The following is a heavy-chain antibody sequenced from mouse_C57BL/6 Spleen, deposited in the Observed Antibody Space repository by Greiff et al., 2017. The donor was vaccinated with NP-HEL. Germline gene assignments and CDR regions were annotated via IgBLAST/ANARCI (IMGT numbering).Heavy chain of an antibody. J-gene: IGHJ1*03. CDR3: ARRYGSSYRYFDV. V-gene: IGHV1-50*01. CDR1: GYTFTSYW. D-gene: IGHD1-1*01. CDR2: IDPSDSYT. Sequence: VQLQQSGAELVKPGASVKLSCKASGYTFTSYWMQWVKQRPGQGLEWIGEIDPSDSYTNYNQKFKGKATLTVDTSSSTASMQLSSLTSEDSAVYYCARRYGSSYRYFDVWGTGTTVTVSS.